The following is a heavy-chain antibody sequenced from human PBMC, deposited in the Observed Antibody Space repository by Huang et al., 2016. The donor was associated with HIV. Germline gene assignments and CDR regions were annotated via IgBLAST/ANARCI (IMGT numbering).Heavy chain of an antibody. D-gene: IGHD3-22*01. J-gene: IGHJ4*02. CDR1: DYTFTSYG. Sequence: QVQLVQSGGEVKKPGASVKVSCKASDYTFTSYGISWVRQAPGQGLEWMGWISTNNGDTNYAQKFQGRVTMTTDTSTSTADMELRSLRSDDTAVYYCGGSSGYWSFDYWGQGTLVTVSS. V-gene: IGHV1-18*04. CDR2: ISTNNGDT. CDR3: GGSSGYWSFDY.